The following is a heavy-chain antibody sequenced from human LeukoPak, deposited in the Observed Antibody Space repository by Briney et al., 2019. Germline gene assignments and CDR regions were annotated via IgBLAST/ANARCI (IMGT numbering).Heavy chain of an antibody. V-gene: IGHV6-1*01. CDR1: GDSVSSNSAA. CDR3: ARYYYDSRGYYYYYFDY. D-gene: IGHD3-22*01. CDR2: TYYRAKWSN. J-gene: IGHJ4*02. Sequence: SQTLSLTCAISGDSVSSNSAAWNWIRQSPSRGLEWLGRTYYRAKWSNDYAVSVKSRITINPDTSRNQFSLQLNSVTPEDTAVYYCARYYYDSRGYYYYYFDYWGQGTLVTVSS.